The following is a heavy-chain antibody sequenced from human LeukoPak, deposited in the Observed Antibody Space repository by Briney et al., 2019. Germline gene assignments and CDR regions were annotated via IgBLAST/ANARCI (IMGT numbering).Heavy chain of an antibody. CDR3: AREMFVASGWYFGGQTGDYCLDY. J-gene: IGHJ4*02. CDR1: GFTFSNYG. D-gene: IGHD6-19*01. V-gene: IGHV3-20*04. CDR2: INRNGGRT. Sequence: RPGGSLRLSCAASGFTFSNYGMTWVRQAPGKGLEWVSGINRNGGRTGYADSVKGRFTISRDNAKNFLYLQMNSLKAEDTALYYCAREMFVASGWYFGGQTGDYCLDYWGQGTLVTVSS.